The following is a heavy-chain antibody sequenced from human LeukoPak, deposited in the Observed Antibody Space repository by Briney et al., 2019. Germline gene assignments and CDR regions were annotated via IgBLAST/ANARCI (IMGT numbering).Heavy chain of an antibody. D-gene: IGHD3-10*01. Sequence: ASVKVSCKASGGTFSSYAITWVRQAPGQGLEWMGRIIPIFGTPTYAQKFQGRVTITTDESTTTAYMELRSLRSEDTAVYYCARGLWFGEGGGFKNYYYYMDVWAKGTTVTVSS. V-gene: IGHV1-69*05. CDR2: IIPIFGTP. J-gene: IGHJ6*03. CDR1: GGTFSSYA. CDR3: ARGLWFGEGGGFKNYYYYMDV.